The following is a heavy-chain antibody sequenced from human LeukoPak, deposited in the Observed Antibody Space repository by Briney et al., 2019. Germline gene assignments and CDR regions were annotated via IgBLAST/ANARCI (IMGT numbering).Heavy chain of an antibody. Sequence: GGSLRLSCAASGFTFSTYAMNWVRQAPGKGLEWVSIISGSGGNTFYADSVKGRFTISRDNSKNTLYLQMNNLRDEDTAVYYCAKDPPCSGGTCYGYFESWGQGILVTVSS. V-gene: IGHV3-23*01. CDR1: GFTFSTYA. D-gene: IGHD2-15*01. CDR2: ISGSGGNT. J-gene: IGHJ4*02. CDR3: AKDPPCSGGTCYGYFES.